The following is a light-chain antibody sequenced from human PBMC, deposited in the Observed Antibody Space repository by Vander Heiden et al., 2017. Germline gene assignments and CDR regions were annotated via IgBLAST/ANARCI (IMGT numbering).Light chain of an antibody. J-gene: IGKJ2*01. CDR1: RHTTSY. V-gene: IGKV1-39*01. Sequence: DSQMTQAASSSSASVGHRVTSTCLATRHTTSYVHLYQHNPATAPNLMVCDATSFSSGVPSMFSGGASGTDFTLISSSLPPEDVATYFCQQSNGPPNTFGQGTRLEIK. CDR2: DAT. CDR3: QQSNGPPNT.